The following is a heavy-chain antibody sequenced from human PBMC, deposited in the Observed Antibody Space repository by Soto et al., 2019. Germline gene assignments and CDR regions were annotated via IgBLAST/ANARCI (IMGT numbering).Heavy chain of an antibody. D-gene: IGHD6-25*01. CDR2: ISAYNGNT. J-gene: IGHJ6*02. CDR1: GYTFTSYG. CDR3: ARLIAAVGRGGGVGGMDV. V-gene: IGHV1-18*01. Sequence: ASVKVSCKASGYTFTSYGISWVRQAPGQGLEWMGWISAYNGNTNYAQKLQGRVTMTTDTSTSTAYMELRSLRSDDTAVYYCARLIAAVGRGGGVGGMDVWGQGTTVTVSS.